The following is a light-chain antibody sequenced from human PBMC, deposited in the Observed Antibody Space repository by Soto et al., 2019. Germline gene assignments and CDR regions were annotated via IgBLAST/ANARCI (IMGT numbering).Light chain of an antibody. CDR3: SYFAGANIYV. J-gene: IGLJ3*02. Sequence: QSVLTQPPSASGAPGQCVTISCTGSTSDIGGYEDVSWYQQHPGKAPKLLIFEVNKRPSGVPNRFSGSKSGNTAPLTVSGHQAEDEASYYCSYFAGANIYVFGGGTKLTVL. CDR2: EVN. CDR1: TSDIGGYED. V-gene: IGLV2-8*01.